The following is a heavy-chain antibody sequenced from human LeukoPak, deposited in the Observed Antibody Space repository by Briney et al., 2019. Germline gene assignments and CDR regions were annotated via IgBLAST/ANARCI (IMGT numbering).Heavy chain of an antibody. CDR3: ARGLQRLPAGGY. V-gene: IGHV4-34*01. J-gene: IGHJ4*02. D-gene: IGHD6-25*01. Sequence: SEPLSLTCAVYGGSFSGYHWSWIRQPPGKGLEWIGEINHSGSTNYNPSLKSRVTISIDTSKNQFSLNLRSVTAADTAVYYCARGLQRLPAGGYWGQGTLVTVSS. CDR1: GGSFSGYH. CDR2: INHSGST.